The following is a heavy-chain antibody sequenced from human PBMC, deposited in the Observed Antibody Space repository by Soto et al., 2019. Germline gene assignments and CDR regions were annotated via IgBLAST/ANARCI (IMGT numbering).Heavy chain of an antibody. CDR1: GGSIGSYY. J-gene: IGHJ6*02. D-gene: IGHD5-12*01. CDR2: IYYGST. Sequence: LETLSLTWTVSGGSIGSYYWIWIRQPTGKGLGWIGYIYYGSTKFNPSLNSRVAISIDTSKNQFSLRVSSVTAADTAQYYCARHVDIDQRGMDVWGQGTTVTVSS. V-gene: IGHV4-59*08. CDR3: ARHVDIDQRGMDV.